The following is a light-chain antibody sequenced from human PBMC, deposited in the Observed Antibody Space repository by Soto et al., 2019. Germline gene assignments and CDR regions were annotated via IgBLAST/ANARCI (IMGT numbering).Light chain of an antibody. V-gene: IGKV3-20*01. J-gene: IGKJ1*01. CDR3: HQYGSSPAT. CDR2: GAT. Sequence: EIVLTQSPGTLSLSPGERATLSCRASQSVTSSYLAWYQQRRGQAHRLLIYGATSRATGIPDRFSGSGSGTDFTLTISRLEPEDFAVYYCHQYGSSPATFGQGTKVEIK. CDR1: QSVTSSY.